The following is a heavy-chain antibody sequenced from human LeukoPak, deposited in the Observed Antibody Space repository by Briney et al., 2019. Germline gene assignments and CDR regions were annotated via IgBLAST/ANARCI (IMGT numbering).Heavy chain of an antibody. CDR1: GYTFTGYY. CDR3: ARCGGWFGESRHPNWFDP. J-gene: IGHJ5*02. V-gene: IGHV1-2*02. Sequence: ASVKVSCKASGYTFTGYYMHWVRQAPGQGLEWMGWINPNSGGTNYAQKFQGRVTMTTDTSTSTAYMELRSLRSDDTAVYYCARCGGWFGESRHPNWFDPWGQGTLVTVSS. D-gene: IGHD3-10*01. CDR2: INPNSGGT.